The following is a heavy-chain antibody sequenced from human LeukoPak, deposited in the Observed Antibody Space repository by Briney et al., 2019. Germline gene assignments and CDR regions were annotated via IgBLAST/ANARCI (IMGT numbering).Heavy chain of an antibody. D-gene: IGHD1-26*01. V-gene: IGHV4-39*01. CDR2: IYYSGST. J-gene: IGHJ4*02. CDR3: ARIVGVTDYFDY. CDR1: GDSTSSSSYY. Sequence: SETPSLTCTVSGDSTSSSSYYWGWIRQPPGKGLEWIGSIYYSGSTSYNPSLKSRVTISVDTSKNQFSLKLTSVTAADTAVYYCARIVGVTDYFDYWGQGTLVTVSS.